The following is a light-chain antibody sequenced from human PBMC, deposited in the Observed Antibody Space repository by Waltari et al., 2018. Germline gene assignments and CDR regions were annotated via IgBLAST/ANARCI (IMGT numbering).Light chain of an antibody. CDR1: QRISRW. J-gene: IGKJ1*01. V-gene: IGKV1-5*03. CDR3: QQYNTYSLWA. CDR2: KTS. Sequence: DIQMTQSPSTLSASIGDRVTITCRASQRISRWLAWYQQKPGKAPNLLIYKTSSLQSGVPSRFNGSGSGTEITLTISSLQPEDFATYYCQQYNTYSLWAFGQGTKVEIK.